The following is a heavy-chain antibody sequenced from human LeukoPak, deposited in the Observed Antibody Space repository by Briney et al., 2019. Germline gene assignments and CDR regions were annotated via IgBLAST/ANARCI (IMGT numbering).Heavy chain of an antibody. CDR3: ARGSPPRVYYDRSGYYSYYFDY. V-gene: IGHV1-18*01. CDR2: ISPYKGNT. J-gene: IGHJ4*02. CDR1: GYKFTNYG. D-gene: IGHD3-22*01. Sequence: ASVKVSCKASGYKFTNYGISWVRQAPGQGLEWMGWISPYKGNTIYAQKVQGRVTMTTDTYTSTAYMELRSLRSDDTAVYYCARGSPPRVYYDRSGYYSYYFDYWGQGTLVTVSS.